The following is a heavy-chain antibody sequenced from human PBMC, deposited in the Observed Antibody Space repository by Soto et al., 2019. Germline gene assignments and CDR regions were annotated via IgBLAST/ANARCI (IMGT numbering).Heavy chain of an antibody. J-gene: IGHJ6*02. V-gene: IGHV3-74*01. CDR2: IDSDGNRI. CDR3: AKGLSRSYFYYGTDV. D-gene: IGHD2-8*01. Sequence: GGSLRLSCAASGFTFSNYWMHWVRQAPGKGLEWVSSIDSDGNRITYADSVKGRFTISRDNSKNTLYLQMKSLRVEDTAVYYCAKGLSRSYFYYGTDVWGQGTTVTVSS. CDR1: GFTFSNYW.